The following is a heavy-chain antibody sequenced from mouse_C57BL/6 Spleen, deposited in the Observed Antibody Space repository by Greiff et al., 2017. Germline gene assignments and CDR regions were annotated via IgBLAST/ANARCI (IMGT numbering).Heavy chain of an antibody. CDR2: IDPETGGT. J-gene: IGHJ1*03. CDR1: GYTFTDYE. D-gene: IGHD1-1*01. Sequence: VQLQQSGAELVRPGASVTLSCKASGYTFTDYEMHWVKQTPVHGLEWIGAIDPETGGTAYNQKFKGKAILTADKSSSTAYMELRSLTSEDSAVYYCTREGYYGGTWWYFDVWGTGTTVTVSS. CDR3: TREGYYGGTWWYFDV. V-gene: IGHV1-15*01.